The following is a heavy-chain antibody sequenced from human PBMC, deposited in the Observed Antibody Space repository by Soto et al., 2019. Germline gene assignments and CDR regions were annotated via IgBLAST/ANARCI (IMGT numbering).Heavy chain of an antibody. V-gene: IGHV3-53*01. CDR1: GFSVSSNH. CDR3: TRDINDFWSGSFDY. Sequence: LRLSCAVSGFSVSSNHMTWVRQAPGKGLDWVSIIYSGGSTYDADSVRGRFTISRDNSKNTLHLQMNSLRAEDTAVYYCTRDINDFWSGSFDYWGQGTLVTVSS. J-gene: IGHJ4*02. D-gene: IGHD3-3*01. CDR2: IYSGGST.